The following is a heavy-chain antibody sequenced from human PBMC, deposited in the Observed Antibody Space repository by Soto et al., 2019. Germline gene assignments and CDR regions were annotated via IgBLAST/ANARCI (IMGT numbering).Heavy chain of an antibody. V-gene: IGHV4-34*02. CDR2: INHSGFT. J-gene: IGHJ3*02. CDR3: VRAPPWTFDI. CDR1: SGSLSSYY. D-gene: IGHD1-1*01. Sequence: QVQLQQWGAGLLKPSETLSLTCAVYSGSLSSYYWSWIRQPPGKGLEWIGEINHSGFTNYNPSLKSRVSISLDTSKTQFSLKLNSVTAADTALYYCVRAPPWTFDIWGQGTVVTVSS.